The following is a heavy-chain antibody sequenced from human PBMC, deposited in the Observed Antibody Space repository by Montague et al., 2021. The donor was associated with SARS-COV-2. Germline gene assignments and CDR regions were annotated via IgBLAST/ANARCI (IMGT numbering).Heavy chain of an antibody. D-gene: IGHD1-7*01. CDR2: FYYSGST. CDR3: ARHRVASGWNYFDP. CDR1: GVSISGYAYF. J-gene: IGHJ5*02. V-gene: IGHV4-39*01. Sequence: SETLSLTCTVSGVSISGYAYFWSWIRQPPGKGLVWFANFYYSGSTXYNPSLKSPVTISADTSKNQSSLHVISVTAADSAIYYCARHRVASGWNYFDPWGRGTLVTVSS.